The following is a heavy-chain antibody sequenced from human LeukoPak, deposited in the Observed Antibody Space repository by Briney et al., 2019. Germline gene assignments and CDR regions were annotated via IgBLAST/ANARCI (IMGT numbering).Heavy chain of an antibody. Sequence: GGSLRLSCAASGFTFSSYWMSWVRQAPGEGLEWVANIKQDGSEKYYVDSVKGRFTISRDNAKNSLYLQMNSLRAEDTAVYYCARDSSLVGGWFDPWGQGTLVTVSS. CDR2: IKQDGSEK. D-gene: IGHD3-10*01. V-gene: IGHV3-7*01. CDR3: ARDSSLVGGWFDP. J-gene: IGHJ5*02. CDR1: GFTFSSYW.